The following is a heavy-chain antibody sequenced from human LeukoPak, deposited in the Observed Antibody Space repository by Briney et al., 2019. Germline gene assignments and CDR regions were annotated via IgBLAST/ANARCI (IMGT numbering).Heavy chain of an antibody. J-gene: IGHJ5*02. CDR2: INHSVTT. V-gene: IGHV4-34*01. D-gene: IGHD3-22*01. Sequence: SETLSLTCAVYGASFSGYYWSWIRHSPGKGLEWIGEINHSVTTNYNPSLKSRVSMSVDTSKNQFSLKLTSVTAADTAVYYCARGGDSSGYEGRFDPWGQGTLVTVSS. CDR3: ARGGDSSGYEGRFDP. CDR1: GASFSGYY.